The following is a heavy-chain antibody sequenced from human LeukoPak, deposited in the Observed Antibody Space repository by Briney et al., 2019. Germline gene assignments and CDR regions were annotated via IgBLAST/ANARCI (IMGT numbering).Heavy chain of an antibody. D-gene: IGHD6-13*01. V-gene: IGHV4-31*03. CDR1: GGSISSGGYY. J-gene: IGHJ4*02. CDR2: IYYSGST. Sequence: PSETLSLTCTVSGGSISSGGYYWSWIRQHPGKGLEWIGYIYYSGSTYYNPSLKSRVTISVDTSKNQFSLKLSSVTAADTAVYYCARDSAGQQPSLFDYWGQGTLVTVSS. CDR3: ARDSAGQQPSLFDY.